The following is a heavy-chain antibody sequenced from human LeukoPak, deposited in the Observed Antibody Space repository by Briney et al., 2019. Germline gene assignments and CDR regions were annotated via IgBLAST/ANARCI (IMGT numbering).Heavy chain of an antibody. V-gene: IGHV7-4-1*02. CDR2: INTNTGNP. CDR1: GYTFTSYA. D-gene: IGHD6-13*01. CDR3: ARVSVIAAAAGPPDY. Sequence: GSSVRVSCKASGYTFTSYAMNWVRQAPGQGLEWMGWINTNTGNPTYAQGFTGRFVFSLDTSVSTAYLQISSLKAEDTAVYYCARVSVIAAAAGPPDYWGQGTLVTVSS. J-gene: IGHJ4*02.